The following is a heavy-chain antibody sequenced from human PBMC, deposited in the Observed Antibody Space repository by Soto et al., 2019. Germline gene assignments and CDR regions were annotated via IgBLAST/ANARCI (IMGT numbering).Heavy chain of an antibody. V-gene: IGHV1-3*01. CDR2: INAGNGNT. CDR3: ARGGSLYWYFDL. J-gene: IGHJ2*01. D-gene: IGHD1-26*01. Sequence: VKVSCKASGYTFTSYAMHWVRQAPGQRLEWMGWINAGNGNTKYSQKFQGRVTITRDTSASTAYMELSSLRSEDTAVYDCARGGSLYWYFDLWGSGTLVPVSS. CDR1: GYTFTSYA.